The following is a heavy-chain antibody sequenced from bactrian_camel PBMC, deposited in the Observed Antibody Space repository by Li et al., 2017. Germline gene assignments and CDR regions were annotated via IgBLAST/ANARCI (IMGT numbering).Heavy chain of an antibody. D-gene: IGHD6*01. J-gene: IGHJ4*01. CDR3: ARDDADWFYGSTWFARKYNY. Sequence: VQLVESGGGSAQTGGSLRLSCASSGGMCSQCCMAWFRQAPGKERERVARIDDDGVTTYSDSVKGRFTMSRDNAKNTVDLQMNSLKAEDTAMYFCARDDADWFYGSTWFARKYNYWGQGTQVTVS. V-gene: IGHV3S53*01. CDR1: GGMCSQCC. CDR2: IDDDGVT.